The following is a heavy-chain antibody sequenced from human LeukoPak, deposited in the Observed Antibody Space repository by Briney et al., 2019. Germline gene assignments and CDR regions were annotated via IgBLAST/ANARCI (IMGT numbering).Heavy chain of an antibody. Sequence: SGPALVKPTQTLTLTCTFSGFSLSTSGMRVSWIRQPPGKALEWLARIDWDDDKFYSTSLKTRLTISKDTSKNQVVLTMTNMDPVDTATYYCARSVTSPYYYYCMDVWGKGTTVTVSS. D-gene: IGHD4-17*01. CDR2: IDWDDDK. CDR3: ARSVTSPYYYYCMDV. V-gene: IGHV2-70*04. CDR1: GFSLSTSGMR. J-gene: IGHJ6*04.